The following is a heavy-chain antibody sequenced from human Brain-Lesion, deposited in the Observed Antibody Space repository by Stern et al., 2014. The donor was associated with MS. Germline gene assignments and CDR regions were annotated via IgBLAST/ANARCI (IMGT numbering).Heavy chain of an antibody. V-gene: IGHV3-7*01. J-gene: IGHJ6*02. CDR3: ARVYNTIYGIVTQRGSGMDV. Sequence: EVQLVESGGGLVQPGGSLTISCRAAGFTFGNYWMTWVSQAPGMGLEWVAHITEDGTEKNYVDSGKGRVTISRDNARNSLYLQMNSLRVEDTALYYWARVYNTIYGIVTQRGSGMDVWGQGTTVIVSS. D-gene: IGHD3-3*01. CDR2: ITEDGTEK. CDR1: GFTFGNYW.